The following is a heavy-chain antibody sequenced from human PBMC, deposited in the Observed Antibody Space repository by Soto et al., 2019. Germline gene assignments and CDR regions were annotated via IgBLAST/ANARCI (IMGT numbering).Heavy chain of an antibody. CDR3: AREYTAWPLAYGLDV. CDR1: GFTFSNYS. V-gene: IGHV3-21*01. D-gene: IGHD2-2*02. J-gene: IGHJ6*02. Sequence: GGSLRLSCVGSGFTFSNYSINWVRQAPGKGLERVSSISSRSDIYYADSVKGRFTISRDNAKNSVSLQMNSLRAEDTAVYYCAREYTAWPLAYGLDVWGQGTTVTVSS. CDR2: ISSRSDI.